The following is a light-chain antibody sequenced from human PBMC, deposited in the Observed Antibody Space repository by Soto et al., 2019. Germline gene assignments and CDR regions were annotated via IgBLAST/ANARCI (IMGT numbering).Light chain of an antibody. CDR3: LQYGVPLWT. Sequence: EIALTQSPGTLSLSPGERATLSCRASQSVTANYLAWYQQRPGQAPSLLISAASIGATGVPDRFSGSGSGTDFTLTISRLEPEDFAVYYCLQYGVPLWTFGQGTTVEIK. CDR2: AAS. CDR1: QSVTANY. J-gene: IGKJ1*01. V-gene: IGKV3-20*01.